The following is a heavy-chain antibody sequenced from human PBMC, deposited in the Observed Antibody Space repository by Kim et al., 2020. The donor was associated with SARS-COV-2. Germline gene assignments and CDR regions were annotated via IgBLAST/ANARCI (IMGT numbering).Heavy chain of an antibody. CDR1: GGSFSGYY. V-gene: IGHV4-34*01. J-gene: IGHJ6*02. Sequence: SETLSLTCAVYGGSFSGYYWSWIRQPPGKGLEWIGEINHSGGTNYNPSLKSRVTISVDTSKNQFSLKLTSVTAADTAVYYCARIFLSGGFYYGSGRRATLHGMDVWGQGTTVTVSS. CDR3: ARIFLSGGFYYGSGRRATLHGMDV. CDR2: INHSGGT. D-gene: IGHD3-10*01.